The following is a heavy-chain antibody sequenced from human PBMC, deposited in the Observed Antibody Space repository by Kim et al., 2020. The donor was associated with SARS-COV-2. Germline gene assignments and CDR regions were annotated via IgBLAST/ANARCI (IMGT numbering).Heavy chain of an antibody. CDR1: GGSITRNNFF. CDR3: ASEEINPNYYYGMDV. CDR2: ISYNGGT. V-gene: IGHV4-39*02. J-gene: IGHJ6*02. Sequence: SETLSLTCSVSGGSITRNNFFWNWIRQPPGKGLEWIGGISYNGGTSYSPSLKSRVIISLDTSKNQFSLKLKSVTAADTAVYYCASEEINPNYYYGMDVWGQGTTVTVSS.